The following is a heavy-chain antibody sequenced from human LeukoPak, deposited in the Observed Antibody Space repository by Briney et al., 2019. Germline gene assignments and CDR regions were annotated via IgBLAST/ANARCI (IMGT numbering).Heavy chain of an antibody. CDR1: GFTFSNYA. D-gene: IGHD1-7*01. Sequence: QAGGSLRLSCAASGFTFSNYAMNWVRQAPGKGLEWVAVISYDGNKKYYADFVKGRFTISRDNSKNTLYLQMNSLRAEDTAVYYCARWKSLKGTFDYWGQGTPVTVSS. CDR3: ARWKSLKGTFDY. CDR2: ISYDGNKK. J-gene: IGHJ4*02. V-gene: IGHV3-30*04.